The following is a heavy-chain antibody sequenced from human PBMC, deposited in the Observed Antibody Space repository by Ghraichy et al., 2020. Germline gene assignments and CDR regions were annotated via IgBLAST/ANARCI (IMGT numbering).Heavy chain of an antibody. Sequence: ASVKVSCKASGYTFTSYAMNWVRQAPGQGLEWMGWINTNTGNPTYAQGFTGRFVFSLDTSVSTAYLQISSLKAEDTAVYYCACAASKDYYYYGMDVWGQGTTVTVSS. CDR3: ACAASKDYYYYGMDV. J-gene: IGHJ6*02. D-gene: IGHD6-13*01. CDR2: INTNTGNP. CDR1: GYTFTSYA. V-gene: IGHV7-4-1*02.